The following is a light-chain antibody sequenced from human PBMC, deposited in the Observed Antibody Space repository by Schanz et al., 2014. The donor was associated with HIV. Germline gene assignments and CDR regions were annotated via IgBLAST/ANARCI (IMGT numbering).Light chain of an antibody. J-gene: IGKJ3*01. Sequence: EIVLTQSPGTLSLSPGERATLSCRASQSVNSNFIGWYQQKPGQAPRLLIYGASSRATGIPDRFSGSGSGTDFTLTISRLEPEDFAVYYCQQYGVSPFTFGPGTTVDIK. CDR2: GAS. V-gene: IGKV3-20*01. CDR1: QSVNSNF. CDR3: QQYGVSPFT.